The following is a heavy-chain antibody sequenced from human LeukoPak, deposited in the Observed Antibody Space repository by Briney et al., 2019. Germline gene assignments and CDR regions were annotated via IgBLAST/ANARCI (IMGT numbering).Heavy chain of an antibody. Sequence: PGGSLRLSCAVSGFTFNYYDMHWVRQAPGKRLEWVSAIRTTGDTHYPDSVKGRFAMSGEDAKNSVHLQMNTLSAGDTAVYYCARGVSYYYDNSGHPGWYFDLWGRGTLVTVSS. CDR3: ARGVSYYYDNSGHPGWYFDL. V-gene: IGHV3-13*01. D-gene: IGHD3-22*01. CDR2: IRTTGDT. J-gene: IGHJ2*01. CDR1: GFTFNYYD.